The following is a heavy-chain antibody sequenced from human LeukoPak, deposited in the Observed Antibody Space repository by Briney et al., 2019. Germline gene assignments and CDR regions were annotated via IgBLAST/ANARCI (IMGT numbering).Heavy chain of an antibody. V-gene: IGHV1-8*03. D-gene: IGHD3-22*01. CDR3: ARASDSSGYFTYYYYYYMDV. CDR2: MNPNSGNT. Sequence: ASVKVSCKASGYTFTSYDINWVRQATGQGLEWMGWMNPNSGNTGYAQKFQGRVTITRNTSISTAYMELSSLRSEDTAVYYCARASDSSGYFTYYYYYYMDVWGKGTTVTISS. J-gene: IGHJ6*03. CDR1: GYTFTSYD.